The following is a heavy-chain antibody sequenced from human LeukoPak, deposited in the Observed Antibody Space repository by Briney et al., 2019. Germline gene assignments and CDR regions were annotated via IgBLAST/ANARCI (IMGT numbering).Heavy chain of an antibody. CDR3: ARTYSSSSFIYPGINWFDP. CDR1: GGSISSGGYY. V-gene: IGHV4-31*03. CDR2: IYYSGST. J-gene: IGHJ5*02. D-gene: IGHD6-6*01. Sequence: PSETLSLTCTVSGGSISSGGYYWSWIRQHPGKGLEWIGYIYYSGSTYYNPSLKSRVTISVDTSKNQFSLKLSSVAAADTAVYYCARTYSSSSFIYPGINWFDPWGQGTLVTVSS.